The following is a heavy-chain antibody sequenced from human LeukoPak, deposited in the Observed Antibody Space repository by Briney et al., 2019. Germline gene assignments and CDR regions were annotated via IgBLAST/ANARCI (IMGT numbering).Heavy chain of an antibody. CDR1: GFIFSDYD. D-gene: IGHD6-19*01. V-gene: IGHV3-30*02. CDR3: ARDLMGLVDY. J-gene: IGHJ4*02. Sequence: GGSLRLSCAASGFIFSDYDMHWARQAPGKGLEWLAYVAKHGRIDYYADSVKGRFTASRDNSRSTAYLQMNSLTPDDSAVYYCARDLMGLVDYWGQGTLVTVSA. CDR2: VAKHGRID.